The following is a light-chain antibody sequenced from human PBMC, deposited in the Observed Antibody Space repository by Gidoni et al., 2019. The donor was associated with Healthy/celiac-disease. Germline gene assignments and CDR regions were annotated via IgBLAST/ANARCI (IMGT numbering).Light chain of an antibody. Sequence: DIQMTQSPSSLSASVGDRVTITCRASQSISSYLNWYQQKQGKAPKLLIYTASSLQSGVPSRFSGSGSWTDFTLPISSLQPEDFATYYCHQSYSTPLYTFGQGTKLEIK. J-gene: IGKJ2*01. CDR2: TAS. V-gene: IGKV1-39*01. CDR1: QSISSY. CDR3: HQSYSTPLYT.